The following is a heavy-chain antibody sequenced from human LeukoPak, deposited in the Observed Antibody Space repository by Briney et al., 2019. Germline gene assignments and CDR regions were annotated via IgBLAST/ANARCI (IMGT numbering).Heavy chain of an antibody. CDR2: IIPIFGTA. CDR3: ASSPLGLRWSYLFDY. V-gene: IGHV1-69*13. J-gene: IGHJ4*02. D-gene: IGHD4-23*01. Sequence: EASVKVSCKASGYTFTSYGISWVRQAPGQGLEWMGGIIPIFGTANYAQKFQGRVTITADESTSTAYMELSSLRSEDTAVYYCASSPLGLRWSYLFDYWGQGTLVTVSS. CDR1: GYTFTSYG.